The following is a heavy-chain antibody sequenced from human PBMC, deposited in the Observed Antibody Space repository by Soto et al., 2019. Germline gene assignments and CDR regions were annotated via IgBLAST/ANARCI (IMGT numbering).Heavy chain of an antibody. V-gene: IGHV4-59*12. CDR2: IYYSGST. CDR3: ASTYYYGSGSYYVPG. Sequence: SETLSLTCTVSGGSISTYYWSWIRQPPGKGLEWIGYIYYSGSTNYNPPLKSRVTISVDTSKNQFSLKLSSVTAADTAVYYCASTYYYGSGSYYVPGRGQGTLVTVSS. J-gene: IGHJ4*02. D-gene: IGHD3-10*01. CDR1: GGSISTYY.